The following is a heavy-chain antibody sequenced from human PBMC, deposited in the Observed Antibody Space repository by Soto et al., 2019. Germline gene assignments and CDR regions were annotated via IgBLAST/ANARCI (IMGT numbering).Heavy chain of an antibody. CDR3: ARDYNAYDDISGYIYFDC. J-gene: IGHJ4*02. CDR2: ISYDGSNK. D-gene: IGHD3-22*01. CDR1: GFTFSSYA. V-gene: IGHV3-30-3*01. Sequence: GGSLRLSCAASGFTFSSYAMHWVRQAPGKGLEWVAVISYDGSNKYYADSVKGRFTISRDNSKNTLYLQMNSLRAEDTAVYYWARDYNAYDDISGYIYFDCWGRGSLVAFSS.